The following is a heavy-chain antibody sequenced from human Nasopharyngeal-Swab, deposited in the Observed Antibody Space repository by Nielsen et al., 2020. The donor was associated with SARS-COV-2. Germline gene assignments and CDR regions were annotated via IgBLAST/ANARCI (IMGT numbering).Heavy chain of an antibody. D-gene: IGHD2-21*02. J-gene: IGHJ6*02. CDR1: GYTFTSYG. Sequence: SVQVSCKASGYTFTSYGISWVRQDPGQVHEWMGWISAYNGNTNYAQKLQGRVTMTTDTSTSTAYMELRSLRSDDTAVYYCARLYCGGDCSYYYYYGMDVWGQGTTVTVSS. V-gene: IGHV1-18*01. CDR2: ISAYNGNT. CDR3: ARLYCGGDCSYYYYYGMDV.